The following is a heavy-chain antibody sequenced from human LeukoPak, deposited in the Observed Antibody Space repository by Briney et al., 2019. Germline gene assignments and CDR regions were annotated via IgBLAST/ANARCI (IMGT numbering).Heavy chain of an antibody. V-gene: IGHV1-18*01. Sequence: GASVKVSCKASGYTFTSYGISWVRQAPGQGLEWMGWISAYNGNTNYAQKLQGRVTMTTDTSTSTAYMELRSLRSDDTAVYYCARDIDTAMANYYYYAMDVWGQGTTVTVSS. CDR3: ARDIDTAMANYYYYAMDV. J-gene: IGHJ6*02. CDR1: GYTFTSYG. CDR2: ISAYNGNT. D-gene: IGHD5-18*01.